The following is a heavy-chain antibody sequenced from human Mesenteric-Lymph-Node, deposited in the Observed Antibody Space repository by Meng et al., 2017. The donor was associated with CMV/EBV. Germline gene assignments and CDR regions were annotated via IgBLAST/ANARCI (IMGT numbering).Heavy chain of an antibody. D-gene: IGHD2-2*01. CDR3: ARGIIVVVPAAADPYCHFNL. CDR1: SCGYF. J-gene: IGHJ2*01. V-gene: IGHV4-31*02. Sequence: SCGYFWTWIRQHPGKGLEWIGHIYYSGDTYYNPSLKSRTTISVDTSKNQFSLNLSSVTAADTAVYFCARGIIVVVPAAADPYCHFNLWGRGTLVTVSS. CDR2: IYYSGDT.